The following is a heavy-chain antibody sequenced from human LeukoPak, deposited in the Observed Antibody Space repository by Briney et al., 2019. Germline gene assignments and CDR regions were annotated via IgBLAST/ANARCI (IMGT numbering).Heavy chain of an antibody. J-gene: IGHJ5*02. CDR1: GYTFTSYA. CDR3: ARGAVAGNTRPPPNWFDP. Sequence: ASVKVSCKASGYTFTSYAMHWVRQAPGQRLEWMGWINAGNGNTKYSQKFQGRVTITRDTSASTAYMELSSLRSEDTAVYYCARGAVAGNTRPPPNWFDPWGQGTLVTVSS. CDR2: INAGNGNT. V-gene: IGHV1-3*01. D-gene: IGHD6-19*01.